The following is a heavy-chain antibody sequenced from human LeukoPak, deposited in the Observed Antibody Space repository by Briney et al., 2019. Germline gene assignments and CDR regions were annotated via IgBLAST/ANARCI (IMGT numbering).Heavy chain of an antibody. Sequence: ASVKVSCKASGYTFTIYTIHWVRQAPGQRPEWMGWINAGNGNRRYSEKFQGRITITRDTSASTANMELSSLRSEDTAVYYCARTTRSWYEDSDAFDIWGQGTTVTVSS. V-gene: IGHV1-3*01. J-gene: IGHJ3*02. CDR1: GYTFTIYT. CDR3: ARTTRSWYEDSDAFDI. D-gene: IGHD6-13*01. CDR2: INAGNGNR.